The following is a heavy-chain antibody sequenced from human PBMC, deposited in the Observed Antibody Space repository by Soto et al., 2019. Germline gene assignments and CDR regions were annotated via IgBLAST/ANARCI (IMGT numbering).Heavy chain of an antibody. V-gene: IGHV3-64*01. CDR2: ISGNGDST. Sequence: PGGSLRLSCAASAFTFKNYAMHWVRQAPGKGLEYVSVISGNGDSTYYANSVKGRFTISRDNSKNTLYLQMGSLRAEDMAVYYCARRGYGLYFDYWGQGTLVTVSS. D-gene: IGHD1-1*01. CDR3: ARRGYGLYFDY. J-gene: IGHJ4*02. CDR1: AFTFKNYA.